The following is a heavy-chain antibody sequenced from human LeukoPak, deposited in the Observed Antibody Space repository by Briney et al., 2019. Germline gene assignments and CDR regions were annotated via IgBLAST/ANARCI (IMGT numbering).Heavy chain of an antibody. J-gene: IGHJ4*02. V-gene: IGHV4-30-2*01. Sequence: PSQTLSLTCAVSGGSISSGGYSWSWIRQPPGKGLEWIGYIYHSGSTYYNPSLKSRVTISVDKSKNQFSLKLSSVTAADTAVYYCARTSHNNGGYVHYWGQGTLVTVSS. D-gene: IGHD5-12*01. CDR1: GGSISSGGYS. CDR2: IYHSGST. CDR3: ARTSHNNGGYVHY.